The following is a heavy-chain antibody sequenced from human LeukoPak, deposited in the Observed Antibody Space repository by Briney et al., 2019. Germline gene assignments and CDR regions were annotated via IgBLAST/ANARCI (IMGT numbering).Heavy chain of an antibody. CDR1: GYIFTSYA. D-gene: IGHD6-13*01. CDR3: ARGYSSSWYMRANDAFDI. Sequence: ASVKVSCKASGYIFTSYAMHWVRPAPGQRLEWMGWINGGNGNTKYSQNFQGRVTMTTDTSTSTAYMELRSLRSDDTAVYYCARGYSSSWYMRANDAFDIWGQGTMVTVSS. J-gene: IGHJ3*02. CDR2: INGGNGNT. V-gene: IGHV1-3*01.